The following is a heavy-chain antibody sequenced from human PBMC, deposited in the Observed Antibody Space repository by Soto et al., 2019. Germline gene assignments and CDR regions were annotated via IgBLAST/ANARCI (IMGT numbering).Heavy chain of an antibody. Sequence: VSLCHCSELSAVTFQDCAMNGVHGAGGRGLAWISSISKIWVQTYYADYVNVRFTISRDRSKMRVHLRMNNLRADDSGVYFRASDMWGWGYNFFGIEISFDHWGQGTPVTVSS. CDR1: AVTFQDCA. V-gene: IGHV3-23*01. J-gene: IGHJ4*01. D-gene: IGHD3-3*01. CDR3: ASDMWGWGYNFFGIEISFDH. CDR2: ISKIWVQT.